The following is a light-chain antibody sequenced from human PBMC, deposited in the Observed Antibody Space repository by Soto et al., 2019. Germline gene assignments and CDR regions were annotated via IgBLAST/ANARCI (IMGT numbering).Light chain of an antibody. CDR2: EVR. V-gene: IGLV2-14*01. J-gene: IGLJ6*01. Sequence: QSALTQPRSVSGSPGQSVTISCTGTGNDVGAYNYVSWYQHRPGKAPRLMIYEVRNRLSGVSNRFSGSKSGNTASLTISGLQSEDEADYYCTSYTPTGALVFGSGTKLTVL. CDR1: GNDVGAYNY. CDR3: TSYTPTGALV.